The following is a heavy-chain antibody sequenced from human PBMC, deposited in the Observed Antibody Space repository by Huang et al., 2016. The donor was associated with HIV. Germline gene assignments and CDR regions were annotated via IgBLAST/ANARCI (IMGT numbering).Heavy chain of an antibody. CDR3: ARWMSSGSYYYFDY. Sequence: ELQLVQSGAEVKKPGESLKISCKGSENNFNTYWIGWVRQMHGKGLEWMGIIHTGDSDPRYSPSFRGQVTFSADKSINTAYLQWTSLRASDTAMYYCARWMSSGSYYYFDYWGQGTLVTVSS. D-gene: IGHD1-26*01. CDR2: IHTGDSDP. J-gene: IGHJ4*02. CDR1: ENNFNTYW. V-gene: IGHV5-51*01.